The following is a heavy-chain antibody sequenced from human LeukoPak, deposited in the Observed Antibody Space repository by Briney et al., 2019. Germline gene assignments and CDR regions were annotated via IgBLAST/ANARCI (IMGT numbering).Heavy chain of an antibody. D-gene: IGHD1-1*01. V-gene: IGHV4-59*08. Sequence: PSETLSLTCTVSGGSISSYYWSWIRQPPGKGLEWIGYIYYSGSTNYNPSLKSRVTISVDTSKNQFSLKLSSVTAADTAVYYCARRTGTTTWFDPWGQGTLVTVSS. CDR2: IYYSGST. CDR1: GGSISSYY. J-gene: IGHJ5*02. CDR3: ARRTGTTTWFDP.